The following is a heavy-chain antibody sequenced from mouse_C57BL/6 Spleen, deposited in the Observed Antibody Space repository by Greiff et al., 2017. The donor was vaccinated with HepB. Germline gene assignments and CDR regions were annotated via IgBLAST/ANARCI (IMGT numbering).Heavy chain of an antibody. J-gene: IGHJ4*01. CDR3: ARNPPLYYDYDERGMDY. CDR2: IWTGGGT. D-gene: IGHD2-4*01. V-gene: IGHV2-9-1*01. CDR1: GFSLTSYA. Sequence: QVQLKQSGPGLVAPSQSLSITCTVSGFSLTSYAISWVRQPPGKGLEWLGVIWTGGGTNYNSALKSRLSISKDNSKSQVFLKMNSLQTDDTARYYCARNPPLYYDYDERGMDYWGQGTSVTVSS.